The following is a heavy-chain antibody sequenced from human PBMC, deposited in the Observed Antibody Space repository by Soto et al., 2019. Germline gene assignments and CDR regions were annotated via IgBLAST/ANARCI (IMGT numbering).Heavy chain of an antibody. CDR3: ARDGEQLGFAVDY. Sequence: GESLKISCAASGFTFSSYWMSWVRQAPGKGLEWVANIKQDGSEKYYVDSVKGRFTISRDNAKNSLYLQMNSLRAEDTAVYYCARDGEQLGFAVDYWGQGTLVTVSS. D-gene: IGHD6-6*01. J-gene: IGHJ4*02. CDR2: IKQDGSEK. CDR1: GFTFSSYW. V-gene: IGHV3-7*01.